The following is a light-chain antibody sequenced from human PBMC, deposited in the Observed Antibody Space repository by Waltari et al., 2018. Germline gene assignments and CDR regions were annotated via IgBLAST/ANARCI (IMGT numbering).Light chain of an antibody. V-gene: IGLV2-14*03. Sequence: QSALTQPVSVSGSPGQSIAISCTGTSSDVGGYDYVFWYKQHPGKVPKLMIYDVSARPSGVSNRFSGSKSGNTASLTISGLQAEDEADYYCTSFTSSRTYVFGTGTKVTVL. CDR1: SSDVGGYDY. CDR3: TSFTSSRTYV. J-gene: IGLJ1*01. CDR2: DVS.